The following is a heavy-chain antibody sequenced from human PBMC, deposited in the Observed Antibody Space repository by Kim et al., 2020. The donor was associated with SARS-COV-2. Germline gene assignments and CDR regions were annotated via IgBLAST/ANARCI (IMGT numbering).Heavy chain of an antibody. Sequence: GESLKISCKGSGYSFTSYWIGWVRQMPGKGLEWMGIIYPGDSDTRYSPSFQGQVTISADKSISTAYLQWSSLKASDTAMYYCASRRYCSSTSCKGTAFDIWGQGTMVTVSS. V-gene: IGHV5-51*01. CDR2: IYPGDSDT. CDR1: GYSFTSYW. CDR3: ASRRYCSSTSCKGTAFDI. D-gene: IGHD2-2*01. J-gene: IGHJ3*02.